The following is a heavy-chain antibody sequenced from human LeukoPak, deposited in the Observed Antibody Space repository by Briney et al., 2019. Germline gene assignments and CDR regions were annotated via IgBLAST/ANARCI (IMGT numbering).Heavy chain of an antibody. CDR2: INWNGGST. V-gene: IGHV3-20*04. CDR1: GFTFDDYG. CDR3: ARHSYYDFWSGYSPGGYGWFDP. Sequence: GGSLRLSCAASGFTFDDYGMSWVRQAPGKGLECVSGINWNGGSTGYADSVKGRFTISRDNAKNSLYLQMNSLRAEDTALYYCARHSYYDFWSGYSPGGYGWFDPWGQGTLVTVSS. D-gene: IGHD3-3*01. J-gene: IGHJ5*02.